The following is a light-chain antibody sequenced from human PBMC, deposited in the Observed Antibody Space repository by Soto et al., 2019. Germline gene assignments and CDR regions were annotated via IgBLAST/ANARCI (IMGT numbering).Light chain of an antibody. J-gene: IGKJ4*01. V-gene: IGKV3-11*01. Sequence: EIVLTQSPATLSLSPGERATLSCRASQSVGTYFAWYQQKPGQAPRLLIYDASNRATGIPARFSGSGSGTDFTLTISSLEPEDFAVYYCRQRSNWPSTFGGGTKVEI. CDR3: RQRSNWPST. CDR1: QSVGTY. CDR2: DAS.